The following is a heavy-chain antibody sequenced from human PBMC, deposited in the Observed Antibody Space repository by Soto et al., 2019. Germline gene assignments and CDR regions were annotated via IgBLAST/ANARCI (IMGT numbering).Heavy chain of an antibody. CDR3: TRDTVAVVATITPGY. CDR1: GFTFGDYA. J-gene: IGHJ4*02. V-gene: IGHV3-49*03. CDR2: IRSKAYGGTT. Sequence: GGSLRLSCTASGFTFGDYAMSWFRQAPGKGLEWVGFIRSKAYGGTTEYAASVKGRFTISRDDSKSIAYLQMNSLKTEDTAVYYCTRDTVAVVATITPGYWGQGTLVTVSS. D-gene: IGHD5-12*01.